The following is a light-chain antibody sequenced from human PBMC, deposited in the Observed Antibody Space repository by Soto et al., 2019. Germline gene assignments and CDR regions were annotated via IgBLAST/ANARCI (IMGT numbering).Light chain of an antibody. CDR3: QQYYSSPYT. CDR2: WST. CDR1: HNIFYTSNNKDY. J-gene: IGKJ2*01. Sequence: DIVMTQSPDSLAVSLGERATINCKSSHNIFYTSNNKDYLAWYQQKPGQPPKLLFFWSTTRESGVPDRFSASGSGTGFRLTLGSLQVEDVALYFRQQYYSSPYTFGQGTKLEIK. V-gene: IGKV4-1*01.